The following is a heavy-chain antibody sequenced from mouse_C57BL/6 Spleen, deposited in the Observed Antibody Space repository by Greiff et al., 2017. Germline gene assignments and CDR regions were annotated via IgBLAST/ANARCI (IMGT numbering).Heavy chain of an antibody. CDR1: GYTFTSYW. CDR2: VYPGSGST. J-gene: IGHJ3*01. V-gene: IGHV1-55*01. CDR3: ARGYGGYCFFAD. D-gene: IGHD2-3*01. Sequence: VQLRQPGAELVKPGASVTMSCKASGYTFTSYWITWVKQRPGQGLEWIGEVYPGSGSTNYNEKFKSKATLTVDTSSRTAYMQLSSLTSEDSAVYYCARGYGGYCFFADWGQGTLVTVSA.